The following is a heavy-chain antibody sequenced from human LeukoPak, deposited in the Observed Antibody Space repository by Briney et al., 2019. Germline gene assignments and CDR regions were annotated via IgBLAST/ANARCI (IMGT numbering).Heavy chain of an antibody. D-gene: IGHD3-16*01. CDR1: GGSISSYY. CDR3: AGGPLGIRD. Sequence: SETLSLTCTVSGGSISSYYWSWIRQPPGKGLEWIGYIYYSGSTNYNASLKSRVTISVEKSKNQFSLKLSSVTAADTAVYYCAGGPLGIRDWGQGPLVTVSS. J-gene: IGHJ4*02. CDR2: IYYSGST. V-gene: IGHV4-59*08.